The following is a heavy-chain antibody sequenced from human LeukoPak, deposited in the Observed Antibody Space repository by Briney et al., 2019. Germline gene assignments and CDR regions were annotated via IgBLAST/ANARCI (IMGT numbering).Heavy chain of an antibody. CDR3: ARGLVSYYYDSSGYYFDY. CDR1: GGSISSYY. D-gene: IGHD3-22*01. Sequence: SETLSLTCTVSGGSISSYYWSWIRQPPGKGLEWIGYIYYSGSTNYNPSLKSRVTISVDTSKNQFSLKLSSVTAADTAVYYCARGLVSYYYDSSGYYFDYWGQGTLVTVSS. CDR2: IYYSGST. V-gene: IGHV4-59*01. J-gene: IGHJ4*02.